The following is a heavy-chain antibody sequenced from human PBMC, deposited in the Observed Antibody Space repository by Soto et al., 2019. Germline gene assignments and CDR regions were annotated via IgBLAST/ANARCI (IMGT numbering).Heavy chain of an antibody. CDR1: GGSFSGYY. V-gene: IGHV4-34*01. D-gene: IGHD2-8*01. Sequence: PSETLSLTCAVYGGSFSGYYWSWIRQPPGKGLEWIGEINHSGSTNYNPSLKSRVTISVDTSKNQFSLKLSSVTAADTAVYYCARDGAATAAFDIWGHGTMVTVSS. CDR2: INHSGST. CDR3: ARDGAATAAFDI. J-gene: IGHJ3*02.